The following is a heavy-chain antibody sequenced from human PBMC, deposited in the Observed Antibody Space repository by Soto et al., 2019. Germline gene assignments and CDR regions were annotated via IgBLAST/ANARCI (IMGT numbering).Heavy chain of an antibody. CDR3: ARLKGGRKIDILTGYLDPGSDY. Sequence: SETLSLTCTFSCGSIISSSYYWGWIRQPPGKGLEWIGSIYYSGSTYYNPSLKSRVTISVDTSKNQFSLKLSSVTAADTAVYYCARLKGGRKIDILTGYLDPGSDYWGQGTLVTVSS. D-gene: IGHD3-9*01. V-gene: IGHV4-39*01. CDR1: CGSIISSSYY. CDR2: IYYSGST. J-gene: IGHJ4*02.